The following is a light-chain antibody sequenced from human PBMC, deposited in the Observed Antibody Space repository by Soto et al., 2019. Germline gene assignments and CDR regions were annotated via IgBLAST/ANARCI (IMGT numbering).Light chain of an antibody. CDR1: QSISSY. V-gene: IGKV1-39*01. CDR3: QQSYSNPLT. CDR2: AAS. Sequence: DIQMTQSPSSLSASVGDRVTITCRASQSISSYLNWYQQKPGKAPKLLIYAASSLQSVVPSRFSGSGSGTDFTLTISSLQPEDFATYYCQQSYSNPLTFVGGTKVEIK. J-gene: IGKJ4*01.